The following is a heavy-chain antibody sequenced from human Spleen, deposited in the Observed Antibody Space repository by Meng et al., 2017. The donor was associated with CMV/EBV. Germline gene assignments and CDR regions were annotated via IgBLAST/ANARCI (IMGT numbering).Heavy chain of an antibody. CDR2: INHRGST. CDR1: GTSFSDYS. CDR3: ARVGGYCSSTGCNRYYYHGMDV. J-gene: IGHJ6*02. V-gene: IGHV4-34*01. D-gene: IGHD2-2*01. Sequence: SETLSLTCAVYGTSFSDYSWTWIRHSPRKGLEWIGQINHRGSTNFNPSLMGRVTMSVDSSKEQFSLRLTSVTAADTAVYYCARVGGYCSSTGCNRYYYHGMDVWGQGTTVTVSS.